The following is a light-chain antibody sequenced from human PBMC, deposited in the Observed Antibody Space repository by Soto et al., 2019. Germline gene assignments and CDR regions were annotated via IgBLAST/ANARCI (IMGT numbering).Light chain of an antibody. CDR3: QQRSNWPIT. CDR1: QSVSNY. J-gene: IGKJ5*01. CDR2: DAS. V-gene: IGKV3-11*01. Sequence: DIVLTQSPSTLSVSLGERATLSCRASQSVSNYLAWYQQKPGQAPRLLIYDASNMATGIPARFSGSGSGTDFTLTISSLEPEDFTVYYYQQRSNWPITFGQGTRLEIK.